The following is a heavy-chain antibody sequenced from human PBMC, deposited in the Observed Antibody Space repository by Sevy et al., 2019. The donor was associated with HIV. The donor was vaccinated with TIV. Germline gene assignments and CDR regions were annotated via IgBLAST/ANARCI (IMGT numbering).Heavy chain of an antibody. J-gene: IGHJ4*02. D-gene: IGHD1-20*01. CDR1: GYSISSGYY. V-gene: IGHV4-38-2*01. CDR3: ARRGYNWNEFDY. CDR2: IYHSGST. Sequence: SETLSLTCAVSGYSISSGYYWGWIRQPPGEGLEWIGNIYHSGSTYYNPSLQSRVTMSVDTSKNQFSLKLTSVTAADTAVYYCARRGYNWNEFDYWGQGTLVTVSS.